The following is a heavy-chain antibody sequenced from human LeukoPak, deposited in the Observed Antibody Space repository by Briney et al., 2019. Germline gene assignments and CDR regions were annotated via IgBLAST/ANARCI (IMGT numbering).Heavy chain of an antibody. CDR2: IIPILGIA. CDR3: AALGDPPGLAFDI. V-gene: IGHV1-69*04. CDR1: GGTFSSYA. Sequence: ASVKVSCKASGGTFSSYAISWVRQPPGQGLEWMGRIIPILGIANYAQKFQGRVTITADKSTSTDYMELSSLRSEDTAVYYCAALGDPPGLAFDIWGQGAMVTVSS. J-gene: IGHJ3*02.